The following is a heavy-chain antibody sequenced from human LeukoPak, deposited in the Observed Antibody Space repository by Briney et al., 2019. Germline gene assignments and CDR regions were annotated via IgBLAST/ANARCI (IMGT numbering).Heavy chain of an antibody. J-gene: IGHJ4*02. CDR2: IYYSGST. D-gene: IGHD3-22*01. V-gene: IGHV4-59*01. Sequence: PSETLSLTCTVSGGSISSYYWSWIRQPPGKGLEWIGYIYYSGSTNYNPSLKSRVTISVDTSKNQFSLKLSSVTAADTAVYYCARHAMRSSGYYSNFDYWGQGTLVTVSS. CDR1: GGSISSYY. CDR3: ARHAMRSSGYYSNFDY.